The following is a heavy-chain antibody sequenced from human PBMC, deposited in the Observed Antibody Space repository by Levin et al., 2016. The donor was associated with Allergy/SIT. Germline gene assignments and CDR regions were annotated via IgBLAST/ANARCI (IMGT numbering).Heavy chain of an antibody. CDR1: GGSFSNYY. Sequence: SETLSLTCAVYGGSFSNYYWSWIRQPPGKGLEWIGEINRSGSTNYNPSLKSRVTISVDTSKNQFSLKVRSVTAADTSVYYCARGHYYDSSRRDYWGQGTLVTVSS. CDR2: INRSGST. CDR3: ARGHYYDSSRRDY. J-gene: IGHJ4*02. D-gene: IGHD3-22*01. V-gene: IGHV4-34*01.